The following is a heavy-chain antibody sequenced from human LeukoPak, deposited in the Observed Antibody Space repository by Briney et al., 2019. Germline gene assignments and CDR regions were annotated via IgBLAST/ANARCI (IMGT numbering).Heavy chain of an antibody. CDR3: ARGDGATPPDVFDV. CDR2: ISSGSTYI. D-gene: IGHD3-10*01. V-gene: IGHV3-21*01. Sequence: PGGSLRLSCTASGFTFSSYSMNWVRQAPGKGLQWVSSISSGSTYIYYADSLKGRFTISRDNTKNSLYLQMDSLRGEDAAVYYCARGDGATPPDVFDVWGQGTMVTVSS. J-gene: IGHJ3*01. CDR1: GFTFSSYS.